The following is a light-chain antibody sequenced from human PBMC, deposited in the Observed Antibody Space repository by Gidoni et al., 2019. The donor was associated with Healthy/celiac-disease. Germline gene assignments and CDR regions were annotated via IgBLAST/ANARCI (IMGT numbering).Light chain of an antibody. CDR3: QQYGSSPLT. Sequence: MVLTQSPGTLSLSPGERATLSCRASQSVSSSYLAWYQQKPGQAPRLLIYGASSRATGTPDRFSGSGSGTDFTLTISRLEPEDFAVYYCQQYGSSPLTFGGGTKVEIK. CDR1: QSVSSSY. J-gene: IGKJ4*01. CDR2: GAS. V-gene: IGKV3-20*01.